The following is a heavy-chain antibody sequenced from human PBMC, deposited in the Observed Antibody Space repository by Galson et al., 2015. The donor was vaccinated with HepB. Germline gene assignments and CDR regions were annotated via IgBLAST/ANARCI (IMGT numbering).Heavy chain of an antibody. V-gene: IGHV3-30*02. CDR2: IRYDESNK. J-gene: IGHJ4*02. CDR1: GFTFSNYG. D-gene: IGHD6-19*01. CDR3: AKDQYKVAGSFDY. Sequence: SLRLSCAASGFTFSNYGMHWVRQAPGKGLAWVTFIRYDESNKYYADSVKGRFTISRDNSKNTLYLQMNSLRAEDTAVYYCAKDQYKVAGSFDYWGQGTLVTVFS.